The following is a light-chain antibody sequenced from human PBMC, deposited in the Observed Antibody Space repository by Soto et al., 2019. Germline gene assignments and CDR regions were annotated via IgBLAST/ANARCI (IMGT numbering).Light chain of an antibody. CDR3: QQTYSRPVT. V-gene: IGKV1-39*01. CDR1: QGIGVS. Sequence: IQMTQSPSSLSASVGGRVTVTCRASQGIGVSLHWYQHKPGKAPKLLIFNASVLQSGVPSRFSGTGFGADFALTIASLQPEDFATYFCQQTYSRPVTFGQGTKVEI. CDR2: NAS. J-gene: IGKJ1*01.